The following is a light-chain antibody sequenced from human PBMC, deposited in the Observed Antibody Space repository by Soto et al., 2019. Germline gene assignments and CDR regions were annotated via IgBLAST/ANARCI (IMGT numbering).Light chain of an antibody. CDR1: TGAVTSGDY. J-gene: IGLJ2*01. Sequence: QAVVTQEPSLTVSPGGTVTLTCGSSTGAVTSGDYPYWFQQKPGQAPRTLIYDTSNKHSWTPARFSGSLLGGKAALPLSGPPPEDEAEYSSSLYYSGAYVVLGGGPKLTFL. V-gene: IGLV7-46*01. CDR2: DTS. CDR3: SLYYSGAYVV.